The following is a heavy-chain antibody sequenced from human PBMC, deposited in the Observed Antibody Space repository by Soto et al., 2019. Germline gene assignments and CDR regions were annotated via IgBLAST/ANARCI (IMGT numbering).Heavy chain of an antibody. Sequence: SETLCLTCTVSCGSIISGDYFWSWIRQSPGKGLEWIVYISSIGSTYYNPSLKSRVSVSRDTSKNQFSLKLSSVTSDDTAIYYCARGDSTDCSNGVCSFFYNHDMDVWGQGTTVTVSS. D-gene: IGHD2-8*01. CDR2: ISSIGST. J-gene: IGHJ6*02. V-gene: IGHV4-30-4*02. CDR1: CGSIISGDYF. CDR3: ARGDSTDCSNGVCSFFYNHDMDV.